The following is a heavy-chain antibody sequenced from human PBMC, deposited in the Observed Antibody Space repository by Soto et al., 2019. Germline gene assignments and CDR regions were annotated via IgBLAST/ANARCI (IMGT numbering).Heavy chain of an antibody. D-gene: IGHD1-1*01. V-gene: IGHV3-23*01. CDR2: ISGSGGST. Sequence: EGSLRLSCAASGPTFSSYAMSWVRQAPGKGLEWVSAISGSGGSTYYADSVKGRFTISRDNSKNTLYLQVNSLRDEDTAVYYCARSLRNDYGVDIWGQGTTLTVSS. CDR3: ARSLRNDYGVDI. CDR1: GPTFSSYA. J-gene: IGHJ6*02.